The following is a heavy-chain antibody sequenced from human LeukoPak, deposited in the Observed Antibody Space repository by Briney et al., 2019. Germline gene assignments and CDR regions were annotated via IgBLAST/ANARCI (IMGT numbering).Heavy chain of an antibody. Sequence: ASVKVSCKASGYTFTGYYMHWVRQAPGQGLEWMGWINPNSGGTNYAQKFQGWVTMTRDTSISTAYMELSRLRSDDTAVYYCAREVWDIAVAGYYYYYGMDVWGQGTTVTVSS. CDR1: GYTFTGYY. V-gene: IGHV1-2*04. D-gene: IGHD6-19*01. CDR2: INPNSGGT. CDR3: AREVWDIAVAGYYYYYGMDV. J-gene: IGHJ6*02.